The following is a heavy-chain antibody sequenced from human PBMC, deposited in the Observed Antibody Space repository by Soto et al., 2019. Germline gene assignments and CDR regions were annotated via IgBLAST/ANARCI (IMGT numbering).Heavy chain of an antibody. V-gene: IGHV3-15*01. CDR1: GFTFSNAW. CDR3: TTEGYRYGLCFDY. CDR2: LKSKTDGGTT. J-gene: IGHJ4*02. Sequence: GGSLRLYCAASGFTFSNAWMSWDRKAPGKGLEWDGRLKSKTDGGTTDYAAPVKGRFTISREDSKNTLYLQMNSLKTEDTAVYYCTTEGYRYGLCFDYWGQGSLVTVSS. D-gene: IGHD5-18*01.